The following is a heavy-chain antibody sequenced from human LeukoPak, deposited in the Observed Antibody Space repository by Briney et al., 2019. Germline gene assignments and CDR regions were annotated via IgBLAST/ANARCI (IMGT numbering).Heavy chain of an antibody. Sequence: GGSLRLSCAASGFTFSSYGMSWVRQAPGKGLEWVSAISGSGGSTYYADSVKGRFTISRDNSKNTLYLQMNSLRAEDTALYYCAQDAALDWLTENNWFDPLGQGTLVSVCS. CDR2: ISGSGGST. J-gene: IGHJ5*02. CDR1: GFTFSSYG. V-gene: IGHV3-23*01. CDR3: AQDAALDWLTENNWFDP. D-gene: IGHD3-9*01.